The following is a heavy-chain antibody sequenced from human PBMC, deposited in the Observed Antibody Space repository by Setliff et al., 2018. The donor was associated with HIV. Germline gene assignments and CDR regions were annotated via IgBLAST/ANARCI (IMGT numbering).Heavy chain of an antibody. CDR3: ARALWFGEFDYYYYMDV. Sequence: GGSLRLSCAASGFTFSSYWMSWVRQAPGKGLEWMANLKQDGSEKYYVDSVKGRFTISRDNVKNTLYLQMSSLRAEDTAVYYCARALWFGEFDYYYYMDVWGKGTTVTV. D-gene: IGHD3-10*01. CDR2: LKQDGSEK. CDR1: GFTFSSYW. J-gene: IGHJ6*03. V-gene: IGHV3-7*04.